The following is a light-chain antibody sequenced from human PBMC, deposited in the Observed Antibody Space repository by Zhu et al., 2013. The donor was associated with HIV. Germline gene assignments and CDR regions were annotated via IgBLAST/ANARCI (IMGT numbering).Light chain of an antibody. Sequence: EIVMTQSPATLSVSPGERATLSCRASQSVSSNLAWYQQKPGQAPRLLIYGASTRATGIPARFSGSGSGTEFTLTISSLQSEDFAVYYCQHPGTFGQGTKVKIK. CDR1: QSVSSN. J-gene: IGKJ1*01. CDR2: GAS. V-gene: IGKV3-15*01. CDR3: QHPGT.